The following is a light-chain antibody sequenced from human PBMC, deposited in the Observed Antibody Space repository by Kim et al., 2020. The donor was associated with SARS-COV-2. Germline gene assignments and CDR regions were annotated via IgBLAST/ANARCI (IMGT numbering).Light chain of an antibody. CDR1: TRDVGGYNY. CDR3: CSYTSSSSRV. Sequence: QSALTQPRSVSGSPEQSITISCTGTTRDVGGYNYVSWFQLFPGKAPRLLIYDVTKRPSGVPDRFSGSKSGNTASLTISGLQADDEAEYFCCSYTSSSSRVFGEGTQLTVL. J-gene: IGLJ2*01. CDR2: DVT. V-gene: IGLV2-11*01.